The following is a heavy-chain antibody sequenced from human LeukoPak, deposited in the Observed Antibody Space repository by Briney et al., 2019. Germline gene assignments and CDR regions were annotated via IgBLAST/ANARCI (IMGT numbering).Heavy chain of an antibody. CDR3: ARSAVGYYDSSGYYLYYFDC. J-gene: IGHJ4*02. Sequence: PGGSLRLSCAASGFTFSSYSMNWVRQAPGKGLEWVSSISSSSSYIYYADSVKGRFTISRDNAKNSLYLQMNSLRAEDTAVYYCARSAVGYYDSSGYYLYYFDCWGQGTLVTVSS. CDR1: GFTFSSYS. CDR2: ISSSSSYI. D-gene: IGHD3-22*01. V-gene: IGHV3-21*01.